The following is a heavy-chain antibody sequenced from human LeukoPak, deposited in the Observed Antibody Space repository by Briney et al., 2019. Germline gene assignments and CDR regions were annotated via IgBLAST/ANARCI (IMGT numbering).Heavy chain of an antibody. CDR2: ISYDGSNK. CDR1: GFTFSSYA. V-gene: IGHV3-30-3*01. J-gene: IGHJ2*01. Sequence: GGSLRLSCAASGFTFSSYAMHWVRQAPGKGLEWVAVISYDGSNKYYADSVKGRFTISRDNSKNTLYLQMNSLRAEGTAVYYCIDAFDLWGRGTLVTVSS. CDR3: IDAFDL.